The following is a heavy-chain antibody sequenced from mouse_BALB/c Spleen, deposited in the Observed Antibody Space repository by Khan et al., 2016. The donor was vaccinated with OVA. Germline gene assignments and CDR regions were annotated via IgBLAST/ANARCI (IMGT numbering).Heavy chain of an antibody. CDR1: GFSLTSYD. Sequence: QVQLKESGPGLVAPSQSLSITCTVSGFSLTSYDISWIRQPPGKGLEWLGVIWTGGGTNYNSAFMSRLSISKDNSKSQVFLKMNSLQSDDTAIYCCVRRGNYYGSFYWYFDVWGAGTTVTVSS. D-gene: IGHD1-1*01. V-gene: IGHV2-9-2*01. CDR2: IWTGGGT. CDR3: VRRGNYYGSFYWYFDV. J-gene: IGHJ1*01.